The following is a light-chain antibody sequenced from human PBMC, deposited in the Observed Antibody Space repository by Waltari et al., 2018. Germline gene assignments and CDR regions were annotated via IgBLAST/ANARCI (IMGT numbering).Light chain of an antibody. Sequence: QSALTQPASVSGSPGQSITISCTGTSSDVGGYNYVSWYQQHPGKAPKLMIDEVSYRPSGVSNRFSGSKSGNTASLTISGLQAEDEADYYCSSYTGSSTYVFGTGTKVTVL. CDR3: SSYTGSSTYV. CDR1: SSDVGGYNY. CDR2: EVS. V-gene: IGLV2-14*01. J-gene: IGLJ1*01.